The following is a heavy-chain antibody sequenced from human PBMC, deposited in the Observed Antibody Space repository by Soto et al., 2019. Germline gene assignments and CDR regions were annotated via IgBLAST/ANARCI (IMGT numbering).Heavy chain of an antibody. D-gene: IGHD3-10*01. Sequence: QVQLQESGPGLVKPSETLSLTCTVSGGSISSYYWSWIRQPPGKGLEWIGYIYYSGTTNYNPSLKSRVTISVDTSKNQFSLKLSSVTAADPAVYYCARVNYYGSGSSFDYWGQGTLVTVSS. CDR1: GGSISSYY. CDR3: ARVNYYGSGSSFDY. J-gene: IGHJ4*02. CDR2: IYYSGTT. V-gene: IGHV4-59*01.